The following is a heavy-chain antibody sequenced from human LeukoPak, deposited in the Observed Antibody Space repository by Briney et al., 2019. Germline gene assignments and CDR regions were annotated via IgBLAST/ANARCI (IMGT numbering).Heavy chain of an antibody. V-gene: IGHV4-59*11. Sequence: SSETLSLTCTGSGDSFSSQYGRWIRQPPGKGLEWIGYISYIGSNNYNPSLKSRVTISVDTSKNQFSLKLSSVTAADTAVYYCARDPTTVTKGLDIWGQGTMVTVSS. J-gene: IGHJ3*02. CDR3: ARDPTTVTKGLDI. D-gene: IGHD4-17*01. CDR1: GDSFSSQY. CDR2: ISYIGSN.